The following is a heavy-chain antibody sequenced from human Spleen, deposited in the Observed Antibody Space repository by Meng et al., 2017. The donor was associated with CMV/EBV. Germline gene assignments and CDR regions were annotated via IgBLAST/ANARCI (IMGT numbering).Heavy chain of an antibody. V-gene: IGHV3-20*03. D-gene: IGHD3-3*01. CDR1: EYG. Sequence: EYGMSWVRQAPGKGLEWVSGINWNGGSTGYADSVKGRFTISRDNAKNSLYLQMNSLRAEDTAVYYCARKTTYYDFWSGYYSTYYFDYWGQGTLVTVSS. CDR3: ARKTTYYDFWSGYYSTYYFDY. CDR2: INWNGGST. J-gene: IGHJ4*02.